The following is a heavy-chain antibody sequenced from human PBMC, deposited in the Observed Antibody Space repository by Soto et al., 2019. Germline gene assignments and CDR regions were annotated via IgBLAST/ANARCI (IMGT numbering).Heavy chain of an antibody. Sequence: QVLLQESGPGLVKTSETLSLTCTVSGGSVRSTKFYWSWIRQPPGKGLEWIGYIDHSGSTNYNPSLKSRVTILVDVSKNQFSLRMTSVTAADTAVYYCARDQTEVTTAPHGWFGPWGQGALVTVSS. V-gene: IGHV4-61*01. CDR1: GGSVRSTKFY. CDR3: ARDQTEVTTAPHGWFGP. J-gene: IGHJ5*02. D-gene: IGHD5-18*01. CDR2: IDHSGST.